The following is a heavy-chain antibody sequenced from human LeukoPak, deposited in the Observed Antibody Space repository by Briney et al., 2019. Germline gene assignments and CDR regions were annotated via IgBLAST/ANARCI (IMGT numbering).Heavy chain of an antibody. CDR1: GDSISLSFYY. J-gene: IGHJ3*02. D-gene: IGHD6-13*01. CDR2: VYYSGTT. CDR3: ARSSSWFDAFDI. V-gene: IGHV4-39*07. Sequence: SETLSLTCSVSGDSISLSFYYWGWIRQPPGKALEWIGSVYYSGTTSYNPSLKSRVTISVDMSKNQFSLKLSSVTAADTAVYYCARSSSWFDAFDIWGQGTMVTVSS.